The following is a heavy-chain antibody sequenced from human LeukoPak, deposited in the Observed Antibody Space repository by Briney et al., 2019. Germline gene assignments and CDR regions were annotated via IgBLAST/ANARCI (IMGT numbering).Heavy chain of an antibody. Sequence: ASVKVSCKASVYTFTSYGISWVRQAPGQGLEWMGWISAYNGNTNYAQKLQGRVTMTTDTSTSTAYMELRSLRSDDTAVYYCATYDYGDYDGYWGQGTLVAVSS. D-gene: IGHD4-17*01. V-gene: IGHV1-18*01. CDR1: VYTFTSYG. CDR2: ISAYNGNT. CDR3: ATYDYGDYDGY. J-gene: IGHJ4*02.